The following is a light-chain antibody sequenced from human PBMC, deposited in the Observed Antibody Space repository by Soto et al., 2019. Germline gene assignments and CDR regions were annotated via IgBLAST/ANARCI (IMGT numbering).Light chain of an antibody. J-gene: IGLJ1*01. CDR1: SSDVGGYNA. CDR2: DVS. Sequence: QSVLTQPASVSGSPGQSITISCTGTSSDVGGYNAVSWYQQHPGRAPKLMIYDVSNRPSGISNRFSGSKSGSTASLTISGLQAEDDADYYCSSYTRSGVHVSGAGTKVTVL. CDR3: SSYTRSGVHV. V-gene: IGLV2-14*01.